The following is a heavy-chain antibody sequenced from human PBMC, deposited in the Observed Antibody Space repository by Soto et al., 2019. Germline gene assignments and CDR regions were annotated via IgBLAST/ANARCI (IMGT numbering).Heavy chain of an antibody. CDR1: GFTFSNAW. V-gene: IGHV3-15*07. Sequence: GGSLRLSCAASGFTFSNAWMNWVRQAPGKGLEWVGRIKSKTDGGTTDYAAPVKGRFTISRDDSKNTLYLQMNSLKTEDTAVYYCTRIGSDSSGSLVGYWGQGTLVTVSS. J-gene: IGHJ4*02. CDR3: TRIGSDSSGSLVGY. D-gene: IGHD3-22*01. CDR2: IKSKTDGGTT.